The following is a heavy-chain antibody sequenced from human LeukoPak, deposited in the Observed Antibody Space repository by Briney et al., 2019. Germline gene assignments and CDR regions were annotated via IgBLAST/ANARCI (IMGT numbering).Heavy chain of an antibody. CDR3: ARGTSYYDFWSGYFPPNLIDY. J-gene: IGHJ4*02. CDR1: GGSISSSSYY. D-gene: IGHD3-3*01. V-gene: IGHV4-39*01. Sequence: PSETLSLTCTVSGGSISSSSYYWGWIRQPPGNGLEWIGSIYYSGSTYYNPSLKSRVTISVDTSKNQFSLKLSSVTAADTAVYYCARGTSYYDFWSGYFPPNLIDYWGQGTLVTVSS. CDR2: IYYSGST.